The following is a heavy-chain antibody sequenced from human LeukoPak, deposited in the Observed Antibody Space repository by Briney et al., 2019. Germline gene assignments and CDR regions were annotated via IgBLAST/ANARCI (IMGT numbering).Heavy chain of an antibody. CDR1: VGSISSSNYY. Sequence: RSSETLSLTCTVSVGSISSSNYYWVWIRQPPGKGLEWIGSIHYSGITYYNPSLKSRVTISIDTSKNQFSLKLSSVTAADTAVYYCASGDYGDFSRFDFWGQGTLVTVSS. J-gene: IGHJ4*02. CDR3: ASGDYGDFSRFDF. V-gene: IGHV4-39*07. CDR2: IHYSGIT. D-gene: IGHD4-17*01.